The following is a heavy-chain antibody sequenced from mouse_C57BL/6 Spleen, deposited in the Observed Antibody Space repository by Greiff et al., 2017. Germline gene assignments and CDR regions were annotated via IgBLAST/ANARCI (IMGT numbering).Heavy chain of an antibody. CDR1: GYTFTSYW. CDR2: IYPGSGST. V-gene: IGHV1-55*01. Sequence: QVHVKQPGAELVKPGASVKMSCKASGYTFTSYWITWVKQRPGQGLEWIGDIYPGSGSTNYNEKFKSKATLTVDTSSSTAYMQLSSLTSEDSAVYYCARGGDNYVYFDYWGKGTTLTVSS. CDR3: ARGGDNYVYFDY. J-gene: IGHJ2*01. D-gene: IGHD1-3*01.